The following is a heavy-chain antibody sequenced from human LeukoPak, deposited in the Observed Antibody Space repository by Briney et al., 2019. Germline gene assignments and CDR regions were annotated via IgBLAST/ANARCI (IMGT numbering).Heavy chain of an antibody. J-gene: IGHJ5*02. D-gene: IGHD6-19*01. CDR3: AKGGSGWYAQGRFDP. Sequence: PGGSLRLSCAASGFTFDDYAMSWVRQAPGKGLEWVSAISGSGGSTYYADSVKGRFTISRDNSKNTLYLQMNSLRAEAKDVYYCAKGGSGWYAQGRFDPWGQGTLVTVSS. V-gene: IGHV3-23*01. CDR2: ISGSGGST. CDR1: GFTFDDYA.